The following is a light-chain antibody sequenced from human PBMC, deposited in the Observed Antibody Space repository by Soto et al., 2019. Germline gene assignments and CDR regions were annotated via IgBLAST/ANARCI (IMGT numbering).Light chain of an antibody. J-gene: IGKJ2*01. CDR2: GAS. V-gene: IGKV3-20*01. CDR1: QSVSSSS. CDR3: QQYGTSPYT. Sequence: EIVLTQSPGTLSLSPGERATLYCRASQSVSSSSLAWYQQKPGQAPRLLIYGASSRATGIPDRFSGSGSGTDFTLTITRLEPEDFAEYYCQQYGTSPYTFGQGTKLEIK.